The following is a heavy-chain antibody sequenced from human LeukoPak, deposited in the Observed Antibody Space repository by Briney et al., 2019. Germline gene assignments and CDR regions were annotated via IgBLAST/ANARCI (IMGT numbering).Heavy chain of an antibody. V-gene: IGHV4-39*01. CDR3: ARRRKDLNWFDP. CDR1: GDSISNSDYY. J-gene: IGHJ5*02. Sequence: SETLSLACAVSGDSISNSDYYWGWIRQSPGKGLEWITLINYSGHTFYNPSLRSRVTISVDTPKNQFSLNLNSVTAADTAVYYCARRRKDLNWFDPWGQGTLVTVSA. CDR2: INYSGHT.